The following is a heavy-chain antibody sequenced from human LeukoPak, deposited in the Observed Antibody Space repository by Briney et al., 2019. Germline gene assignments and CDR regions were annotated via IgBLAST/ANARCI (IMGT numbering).Heavy chain of an antibody. Sequence: GGSLRLSCAASGFTFSSYGMSWVRQAPGKGLEWVSAISGSGGSTYYADSVKGPFTISRDNSKNTLYLQMNSLRTEDTAVYYCAKSGNNRFDYWGQGTLVTVSS. V-gene: IGHV3-23*01. D-gene: IGHD4-23*01. J-gene: IGHJ4*02. CDR2: ISGSGGST. CDR3: AKSGNNRFDY. CDR1: GFTFSSYG.